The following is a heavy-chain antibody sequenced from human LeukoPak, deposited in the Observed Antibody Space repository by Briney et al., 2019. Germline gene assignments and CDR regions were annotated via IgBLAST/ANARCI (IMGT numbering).Heavy chain of an antibody. CDR2: TYYSGSA. J-gene: IGHJ4*02. D-gene: IGHD3-3*02. CDR3: ARGLARFYGAASDF. V-gene: IGHV4-30-4*01. Sequence: SQTLSLTCTVSGGSTSSGDYYWNWIRQPPGKGLEWIGFTYYSGSAYYNPSLKSRVIISVDTSKNQFSLNLSSVTAADTAVYFCARGLARFYGAASDFWGQGTLVTVSS. CDR1: GGSTSSGDYY.